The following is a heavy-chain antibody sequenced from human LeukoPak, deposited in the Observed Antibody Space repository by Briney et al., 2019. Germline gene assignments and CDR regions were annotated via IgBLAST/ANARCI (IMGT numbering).Heavy chain of an antibody. J-gene: IGHJ5*02. CDR3: ARDGEPWNEEGWFDP. CDR1: GFTFSSYA. V-gene: IGHV3-30*04. CDR2: ISYDGSNK. D-gene: IGHD1-1*01. Sequence: PGGSLRLSCAASGFTFSSYAMHWVRQAPGKGLEWVAVISYDGSNKYYADSVKGRFTISRDNSKNTLYLQMNSLRAEDTAVYYCARDGEPWNEEGWFDPWGQGTLVTVSS.